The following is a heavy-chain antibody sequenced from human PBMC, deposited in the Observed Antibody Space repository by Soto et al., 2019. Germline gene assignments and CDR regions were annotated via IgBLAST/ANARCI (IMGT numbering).Heavy chain of an antibody. J-gene: IGHJ4*02. Sequence: EVQVVESGGGLVKPGGSLRLACAASGFPFNDYSWNWVRQAPGKGLEWVASINPSSDSVYYADSVKGRFTISRDKAKNTLYLQMNSLRAEDTAVYYCARPRGPRVYDLIDYWGQGTLVTVSS. CDR2: INPSSDSV. V-gene: IGHV3-21*02. CDR1: GFPFNDYS. CDR3: ARPRGPRVYDLIDY. D-gene: IGHD5-12*01.